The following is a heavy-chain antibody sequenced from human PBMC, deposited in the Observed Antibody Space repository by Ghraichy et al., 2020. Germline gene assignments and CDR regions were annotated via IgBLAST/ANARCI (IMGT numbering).Heavy chain of an antibody. D-gene: IGHD3-22*01. J-gene: IGHJ6*02. V-gene: IGHV4-59*08. CDR1: GGSISSYY. CDR3: ARLDRYYDSSGYSGYYGMDV. Sequence: SETLSLTCTVYGGSISSYYWSWIRQPPGKGLEWIGYIYYSGSTNYNPSLKSRVTISVDTSKNQFSLKLSSVTAADTAVYYCARLDRYYDSSGYSGYYGMDVWGQGTTVTVSS. CDR2: IYYSGST.